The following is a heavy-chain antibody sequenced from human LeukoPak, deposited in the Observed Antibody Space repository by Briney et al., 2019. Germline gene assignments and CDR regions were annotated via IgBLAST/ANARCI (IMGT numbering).Heavy chain of an antibody. V-gene: IGHV4-61*05. Sequence: PSETLSLTCTVSDGSISSSSYYWGWIRQPPGKGLEWIGYIYYSGSTNYNPSLKSRVTISVDASKNQFSLKLTSVTAADTAVYYCARGPPGGQFDPWGQGTLVTVSS. CDR3: ARGPPGGQFDP. J-gene: IGHJ5*02. D-gene: IGHD3-10*01. CDR1: DGSISSSSYY. CDR2: IYYSGST.